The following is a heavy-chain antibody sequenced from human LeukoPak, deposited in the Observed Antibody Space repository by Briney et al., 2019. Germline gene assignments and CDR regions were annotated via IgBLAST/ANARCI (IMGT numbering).Heavy chain of an antibody. CDR1: GLTFSSYW. J-gene: IGHJ5*02. V-gene: IGHV3-74*01. D-gene: IGHD1-26*01. CDR3: ARAQVGAPTDL. Sequence: GGSLRLSCAASGLTFSSYWMSWVRQAPGKGLVWVARIHGDGDNISYADSVRGRFTISRDNAKDTLYLHVNSLRPEDTAVYYCARAQVGAPTDLWGQGTLVTVSS. CDR2: IHGDGDNI.